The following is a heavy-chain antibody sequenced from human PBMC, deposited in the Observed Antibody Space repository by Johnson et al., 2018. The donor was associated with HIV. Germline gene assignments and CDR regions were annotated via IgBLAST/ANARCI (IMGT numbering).Heavy chain of an antibody. V-gene: IGHV3-30*18. CDR1: GFTFSGYG. J-gene: IGHJ3*02. Sequence: VQLVESGGGEVQPGRSLRLSCAASGFTFSGYGMHWVRQAPGKGLEWVAVISYDGSNKYYAESVKGRFNISSDNSKNTLYLQMNSLRAEDTAVYYCAKDIGDGYNRWGAFDIWGQGTMVTVSS. CDR2: ISYDGSNK. CDR3: AKDIGDGYNRWGAFDI. D-gene: IGHD5-24*01.